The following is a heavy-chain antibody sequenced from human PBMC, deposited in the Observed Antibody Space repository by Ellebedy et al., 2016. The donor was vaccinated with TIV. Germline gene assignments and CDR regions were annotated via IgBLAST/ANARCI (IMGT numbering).Heavy chain of an antibody. D-gene: IGHD6-13*01. Sequence: GGSLRLSXAASGFTFDDYAMHWVRQAPGKGLEWVSGISWNSGSIGYADSVKGRFTISRDNAKNSLYLQMNSLRAEDTALYYCAKGRSPPYDSSSWYLFDYWGQGTLVTVSS. CDR2: ISWNSGSI. CDR1: GFTFDDYA. J-gene: IGHJ4*02. V-gene: IGHV3-9*01. CDR3: AKGRSPPYDSSSWYLFDY.